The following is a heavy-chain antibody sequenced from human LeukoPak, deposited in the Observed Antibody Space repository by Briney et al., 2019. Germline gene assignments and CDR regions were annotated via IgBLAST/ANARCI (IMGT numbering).Heavy chain of an antibody. D-gene: IGHD6-13*01. CDR2: IYYSGST. V-gene: IGHV4-59*12. Sequence: SETLSLTCTVSGGSISSYYWSWIRQPPGKGLECIGYIYYSGSTNYNPSLKSRVTMSEETSKNQFPLKLSSVTAADTAVYYCARGARTAAGTFYFDYWGQGTLVTVSS. J-gene: IGHJ4*02. CDR3: ARGARTAAGTFYFDY. CDR1: GGSISSYY.